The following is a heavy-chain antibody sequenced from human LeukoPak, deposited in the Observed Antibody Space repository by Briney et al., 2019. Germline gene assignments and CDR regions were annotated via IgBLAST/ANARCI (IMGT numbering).Heavy chain of an antibody. CDR3: AKARYGDFDWVPLYYCDY. J-gene: IGHJ4*02. Sequence: GGPLRLSCAASGFTFSSYAMSWVRQAPGKGLEWVSAISGSGGSTYYADSVKGRFTISRDNSKNTLYLQMNSLRAEDTAVYYCAKARYGDFDWVPLYYCDYWGQGTLVTVSS. CDR1: GFTFSSYA. CDR2: ISGSGGST. D-gene: IGHD3-9*01. V-gene: IGHV3-23*01.